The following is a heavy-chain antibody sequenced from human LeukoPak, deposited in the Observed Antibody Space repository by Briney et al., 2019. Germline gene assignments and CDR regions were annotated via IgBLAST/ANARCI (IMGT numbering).Heavy chain of an antibody. CDR2: INHSGST. CDR1: GGSFSGYY. D-gene: IGHD2/OR15-2a*01. V-gene: IGHV4-34*01. CDR3: ARTPTTSWDNWFGP. Sequence: SETLSLTCAVYGGSFSGYYWSWIRQPPGKGLEWIGEINHSGSTNYNPSLKSRVTISVDTSKNQFSLKLSSVTAADTAVYYCARTPTTSWDNWFGPWGQGTLVTVSS. J-gene: IGHJ5*02.